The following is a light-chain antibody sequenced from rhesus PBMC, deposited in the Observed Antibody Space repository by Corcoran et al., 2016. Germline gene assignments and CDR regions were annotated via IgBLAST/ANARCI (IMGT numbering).Light chain of an antibody. J-gene: IGKJ1*01. CDR1: QGISNY. CDR3: QQHKSYPWT. Sequence: DIQMTQSPSSLSASVGDTVTITCRASQGISNYLAWYQQKPGKAPKPLIYYASNLESGVPSRFSDRGSGTDFTLTSHSLQPEDFAIYYCQQHKSYPWTFGQGTKVEIK. V-gene: IGKV1S14*01. CDR2: YAS.